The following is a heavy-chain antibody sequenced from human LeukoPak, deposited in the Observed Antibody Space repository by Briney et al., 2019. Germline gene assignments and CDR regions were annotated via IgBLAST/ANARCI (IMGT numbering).Heavy chain of an antibody. J-gene: IGHJ5*02. CDR1: GGSFSGYY. CDR3: ARGDTVTTSVPNWFDP. CDR2: INHSGST. D-gene: IGHD4-17*01. Sequence: SEILSLTCAVYGGSFSGYYWSWIRQPPGKGLEWIGEINHSGSTNYNPSLKSRVTISVDTSKNQFSLKLSSVTAADTAVYYCARGDTVTTSVPNWFDPWGQGTLVTVSS. V-gene: IGHV4-34*01.